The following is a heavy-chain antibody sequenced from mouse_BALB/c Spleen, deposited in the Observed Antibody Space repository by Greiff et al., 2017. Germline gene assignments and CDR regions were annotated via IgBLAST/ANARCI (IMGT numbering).Heavy chain of an antibody. CDR1: GFAFSSYD. CDR3: ARALYGNYGYFDV. V-gene: IGHV5-12-1*01. D-gene: IGHD2-1*01. CDR2: ISSGGGST. J-gene: IGHJ1*01. Sequence: EVQVVESGGGLVKPGGSLKLSCAASGFAFSSYDMSWVRQTPEKRLEWVAYISSGGGSTYYPDTVKGRFTISRDNAKNTLYLQMSSLKSEDTAMYYCARALYGNYGYFDVWGAGTTVTVSS.